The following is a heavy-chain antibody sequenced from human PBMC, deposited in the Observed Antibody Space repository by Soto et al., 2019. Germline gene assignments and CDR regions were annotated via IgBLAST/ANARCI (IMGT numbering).Heavy chain of an antibody. CDR1: GGSISSGGYY. Sequence: PSETLSLTCTVSGGSISSGGYYWSWIRHHPGRGLEWIASISHGGGTYYNPSLKSRATISLDTSKNQFSLRLSSVTASDTAVYYCARVKLAGRGGFDFWGQGTLVTVSS. D-gene: IGHD2-15*01. CDR2: ISHGGGT. V-gene: IGHV4-39*07. J-gene: IGHJ4*02. CDR3: ARVKLAGRGGFDF.